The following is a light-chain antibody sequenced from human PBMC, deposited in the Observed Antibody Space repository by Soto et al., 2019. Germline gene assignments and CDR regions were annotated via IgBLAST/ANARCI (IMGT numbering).Light chain of an antibody. CDR1: KLGDKY. Sequence: YELTQPPSVSVSPGQTASITCSGDKLGDKYACWYQQKPGQSPVLVIYQDSKRPSGIPERFSGSNSGNTATLTISGTQAMDEADYYCQAWDSSTAHVVFGGGTKVTVL. CDR2: QDS. J-gene: IGLJ2*01. CDR3: QAWDSSTAHVV. V-gene: IGLV3-1*01.